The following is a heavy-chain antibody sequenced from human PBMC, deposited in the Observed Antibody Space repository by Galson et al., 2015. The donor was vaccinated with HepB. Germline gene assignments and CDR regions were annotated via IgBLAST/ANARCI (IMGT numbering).Heavy chain of an antibody. CDR1: GFTFSNYG. J-gene: IGHJ6*03. CDR3: ARDHYYDSSGYYYYYYYMDV. Sequence: SLRLSCAASGFTFSNYGMHWVRQAPGKGLEWVAVTSYDGSNKYYEDSVKGRFTISRDNSKNTLYLQMNSLRAEDTAVYYCARDHYYDSSGYYYYYYYMDVWGKGTTVTVSS. CDR2: TSYDGSNK. V-gene: IGHV3-30*03. D-gene: IGHD3-22*01.